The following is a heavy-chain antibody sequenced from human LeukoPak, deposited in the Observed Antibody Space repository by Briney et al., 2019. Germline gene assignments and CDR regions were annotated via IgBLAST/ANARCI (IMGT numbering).Heavy chain of an antibody. CDR2: IYYSGST. CDR1: GGSISSYY. J-gene: IGHJ4*02. V-gene: IGHV4-59*08. D-gene: IGHD6-13*01. CDR3: ARGGASSSWARGYFDY. Sequence: KTSETLSLTCTVSGGSISSYYWSWIRQPPGKGLEWLGYIYYSGSTNYNPSLKGRVTISVDTSTNQFSLKLSSVTAADTAVYYCARGGASSSWARGYFDYWGQGTLVTVSS.